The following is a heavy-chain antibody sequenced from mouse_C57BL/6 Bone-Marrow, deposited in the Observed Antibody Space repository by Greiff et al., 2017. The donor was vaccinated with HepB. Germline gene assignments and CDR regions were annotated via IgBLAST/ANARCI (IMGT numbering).Heavy chain of an antibody. Sequence: QVQLKQPGAELVKPGASVKMSCKASGYTFTSYWITWVKQRPGQGLEWIGDIYPGSGSTNYNEKFKSKATLTVDTSSSTAYMQLSSLTSEDSAVYYCAMIYYGNYVRDYYAMDYWGQGTSVTVSS. V-gene: IGHV1-55*01. J-gene: IGHJ4*01. CDR2: IYPGSGST. D-gene: IGHD2-1*01. CDR1: GYTFTSYW. CDR3: AMIYYGNYVRDYYAMDY.